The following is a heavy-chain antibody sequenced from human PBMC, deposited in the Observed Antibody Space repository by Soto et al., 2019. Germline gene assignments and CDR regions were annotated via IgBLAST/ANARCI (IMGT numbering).Heavy chain of an antibody. CDR3: ARVIGYCSSTSCSHLDY. J-gene: IGHJ4*02. CDR1: GYTFTGYY. D-gene: IGHD2-2*01. V-gene: IGHV1-2*02. Sequence: QVQLVQSGAEVKKPGASVKVSCKASGYTFTGYYMHWVRQAPGQGLEWMGWLNPNSGGTNYAQKCQGRVTMTRDTSISTAYMELSRLRSDDTAVYYCARVIGYCSSTSCSHLDYWGQGTLVTVSS. CDR2: LNPNSGGT.